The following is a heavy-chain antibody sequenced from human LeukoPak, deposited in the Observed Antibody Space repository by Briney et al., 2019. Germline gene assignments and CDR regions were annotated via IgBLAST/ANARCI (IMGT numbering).Heavy chain of an antibody. CDR1: GFTFSSYV. CDR2: ISYDGSNE. D-gene: IGHD1-26*01. Sequence: GRSLRLSCAASGFTFSSYVMHWVRQAPGKGLEWVAIISYDGSNEYYADSAKGRFTISRDNSKNTLYLQMNSLRAEDTAVYYCARERYGGPFDYWGQGTLVTVSS. J-gene: IGHJ4*02. V-gene: IGHV3-30*04. CDR3: ARERYGGPFDY.